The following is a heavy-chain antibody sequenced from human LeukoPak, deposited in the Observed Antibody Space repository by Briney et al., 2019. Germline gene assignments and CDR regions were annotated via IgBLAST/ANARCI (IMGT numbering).Heavy chain of an antibody. CDR3: ARDQKVGSGYYYMDV. D-gene: IGHD6-19*01. Sequence: GGSLRLSCAASGFTFSSYWMHWVRQAPGKGLVWVSRINSDGSSTSYADSVKGRFTISRDNAKNTLYLQMNSLRTEDTAVYYCARDQKVGSGYYYMDVWGKGTTVTVSS. V-gene: IGHV3-74*01. CDR2: INSDGSST. CDR1: GFTFSSYW. J-gene: IGHJ6*03.